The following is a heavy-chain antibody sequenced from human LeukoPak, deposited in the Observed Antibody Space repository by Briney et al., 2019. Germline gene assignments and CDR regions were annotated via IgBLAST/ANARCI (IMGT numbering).Heavy chain of an antibody. J-gene: IGHJ5*02. CDR3: ARRGSGSSSSWYDN. Sequence: SETLSLTCTVSGGSIRSRSYYWGWIRQPPGKGMEWIGSIYYSGLTYNNPSLKSRVTISVDTSKNQFSLKVSSVSAADTAVYYCARRGSGSSSSWYDNWGQGTLVTVSS. CDR2: IYYSGLT. CDR1: GGSIRSRSYY. V-gene: IGHV4-39*01. D-gene: IGHD6-13*01.